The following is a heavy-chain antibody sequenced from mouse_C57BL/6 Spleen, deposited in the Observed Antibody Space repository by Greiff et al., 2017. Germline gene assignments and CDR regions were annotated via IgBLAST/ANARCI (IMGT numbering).Heavy chain of an antibody. Sequence: DVKLQESGAELVKPGASVKLSCTASGFNIKDYYMHWVKQRTEQGLEWIGRIDPEDGETKYAPKFQGKATITADTSSNTAYLQLGSLTSEDTAVYYCARLRYFDVWGTGTTVTVSS. J-gene: IGHJ1*03. CDR2: IDPEDGET. V-gene: IGHV14-2*01. CDR1: GFNIKDYY. CDR3: ARLRYFDV.